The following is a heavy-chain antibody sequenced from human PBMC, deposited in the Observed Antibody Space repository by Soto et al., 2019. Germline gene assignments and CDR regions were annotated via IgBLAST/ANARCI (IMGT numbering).Heavy chain of an antibody. Sequence: QVQLQESGPGLVKPSETLSLTCSVSGGSISSDYGSWIRQPPGKGLEWIGYIYYTGSTNYNPSLKSRVTISVDTSKNPFALNLRSVTAADTAVYYCSRALRGVVVVAAREMDVWGQGTTVTVSS. V-gene: IGHV4-59*01. D-gene: IGHD2-15*01. CDR2: IYYTGST. J-gene: IGHJ6*02. CDR1: GGSISSDY. CDR3: SRALRGVVVVAAREMDV.